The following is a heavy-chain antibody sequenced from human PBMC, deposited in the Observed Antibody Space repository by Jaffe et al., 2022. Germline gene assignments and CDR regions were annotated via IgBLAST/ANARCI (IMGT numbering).Heavy chain of an antibody. CDR2: INPNSGGT. Sequence: QVQLVQSGAEVKKPGASVKVSCKASGYTFTGYYMHWVRQAPGQGLEWMGWINPNSGGTNYAQKFQGRVTMTRDTSISTAYMELSRLRSDDTAVYYCARKRVRYCSGGSCYSSYYFDYWGQGTLVTVSS. V-gene: IGHV1-2*02. D-gene: IGHD2-15*01. CDR1: GYTFTGYY. J-gene: IGHJ4*02. CDR3: ARKRVRYCSGGSCYSSYYFDY.